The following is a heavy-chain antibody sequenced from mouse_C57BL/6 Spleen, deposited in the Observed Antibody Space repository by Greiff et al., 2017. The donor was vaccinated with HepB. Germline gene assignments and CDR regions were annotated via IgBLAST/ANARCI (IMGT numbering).Heavy chain of an antibody. J-gene: IGHJ3*01. CDR3: ARQGPYYSNSFAY. Sequence: VKLQQPGAELVKPGASVKLSCKASGYTFTSYWMQWVKQRPGQGLEWIGEIDPSDSYTNYNQKFKGKATLTVDTSSSTAYMQLSSLTSEDSAVYYCARQGPYYSNSFAYWGQGTLVTVSA. D-gene: IGHD2-5*01. CDR2: IDPSDSYT. CDR1: GYTFTSYW. V-gene: IGHV1-50*01.